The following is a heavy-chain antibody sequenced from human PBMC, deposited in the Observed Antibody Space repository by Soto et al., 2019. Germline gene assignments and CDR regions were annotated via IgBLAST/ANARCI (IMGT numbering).Heavy chain of an antibody. J-gene: IGHJ4*02. Sequence: SETLSLTCTVSWGSINGYHLSWIRQPPGKVMEWIGYIYYIGSTNYNPSLKSRVTISLDTSKNQLSLKLSYVTAADTAVYYCARDRRGYNYGTFESGGQGTLVTVSS. D-gene: IGHD5-18*01. CDR3: ARDRRGYNYGTFES. CDR2: IYYIGST. CDR1: WGSINGYH. V-gene: IGHV4-59*01.